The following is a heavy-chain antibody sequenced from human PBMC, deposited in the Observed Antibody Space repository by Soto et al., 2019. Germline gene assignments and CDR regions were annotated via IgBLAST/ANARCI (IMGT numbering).Heavy chain of an antibody. V-gene: IGHV3-33*06. J-gene: IGHJ4*02. Sequence: QVRLAQSGGGVVQPGRSLTLSCAASGYSITNNVMHWVRPAPGKGLEWVALIWAHGTEQYYADSVKGRFTVSRDTSTNTVYLQMNSLRAEDTARYYCGKDIRSGSIDYWGQGTRVTVSS. CDR2: IWAHGTEQ. CDR1: GYSITNNV. D-gene: IGHD1-1*01. CDR3: GKDIRSGSIDY.